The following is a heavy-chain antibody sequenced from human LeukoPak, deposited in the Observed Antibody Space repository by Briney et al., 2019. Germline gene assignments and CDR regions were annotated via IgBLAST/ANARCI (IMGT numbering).Heavy chain of an antibody. CDR1: GFTVSGTH. CDR3: AKDEVTSGGGLAS. V-gene: IGHV3-53*01. D-gene: IGHD2-21*02. Sequence: PGGSLRLSCAASGFTVSGTHMRGVRQAPGKGLEWVSAMCTGGTTYYADSVTGRFTVSRDTSRNTLFLHMDSLRAEDTAVYYCAKDEVTSGGGLASWGQGTLVIVSS. CDR2: MCTGGTT. J-gene: IGHJ5*01.